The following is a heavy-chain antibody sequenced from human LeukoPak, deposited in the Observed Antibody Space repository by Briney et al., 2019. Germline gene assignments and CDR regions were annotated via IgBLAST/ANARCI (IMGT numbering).Heavy chain of an antibody. D-gene: IGHD6-19*01. CDR3: AKEAAVAGTSEMDY. CDR1: GFTFSSYA. J-gene: IGHJ4*02. V-gene: IGHV3-23*01. Sequence: GGSLGLSCAASGFTFSSYAMSWVRQAPGKGLEWVSAISGSGGSTCYADSVKGRFTISRDNSKNTLYLQMNSLRAEDTAVYYCAKEAAVAGTSEMDYWGQGTLVTVSS. CDR2: ISGSGGST.